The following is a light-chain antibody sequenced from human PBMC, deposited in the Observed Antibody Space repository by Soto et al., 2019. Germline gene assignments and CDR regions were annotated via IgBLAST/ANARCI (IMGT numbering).Light chain of an antibody. CDR3: QQYSDYSGA. CDR2: DAS. J-gene: IGKJ1*01. Sequence: EIKMTQSPSTLSGSVGDRVTITCRVSQTISSWLAWYQQKPGKAPKVLIFDASTLESGVPSRLSGSGSGTDVTLTISSLPPDDFETYYCQQYSDYSGAFGQGTKVDIK. V-gene: IGKV1-5*01. CDR1: QTISSW.